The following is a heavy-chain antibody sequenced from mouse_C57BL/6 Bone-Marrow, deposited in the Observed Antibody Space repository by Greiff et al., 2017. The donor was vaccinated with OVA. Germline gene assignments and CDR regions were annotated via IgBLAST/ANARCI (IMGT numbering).Heavy chain of an antibody. Sequence: VQLQQSGPELVKPGASVKISCKASGYTFTDYYMNWVKQSHGKSLEWIGDINPNNGGTSYNQKFKGKATLTVDKSSSTAYMELRSLTSEDSAVYYCARRYYGRVAGYYFDYWGQGTTLTVSS. CDR2: INPNNGGT. J-gene: IGHJ2*01. V-gene: IGHV1-26*01. CDR1: GYTFTDYY. CDR3: ARRYYGRVAGYYFDY. D-gene: IGHD1-1*01.